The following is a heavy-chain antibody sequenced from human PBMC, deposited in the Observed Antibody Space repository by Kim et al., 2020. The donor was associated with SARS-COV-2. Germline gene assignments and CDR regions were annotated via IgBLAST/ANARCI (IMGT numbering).Heavy chain of an antibody. J-gene: IGHJ5*02. Sequence: GGSLRLSCSDSGFTFGDYSMSWFRQAPGKGLEWVGLIRSKTYGGTTEYAASVKGRFTISRDDSKSVAYLQMNSLKTEDTAAYYCAGGYRGDFWSAYSPWGQGTLVTVSS. CDR1: GFTFGDYS. CDR3: AGGYRGDFWSAYSP. CDR2: IRSKTYGGTT. D-gene: IGHD3-3*01. V-gene: IGHV3-49*03.